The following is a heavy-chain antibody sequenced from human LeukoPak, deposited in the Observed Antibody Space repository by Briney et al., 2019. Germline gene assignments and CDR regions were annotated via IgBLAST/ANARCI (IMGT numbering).Heavy chain of an antibody. J-gene: IGHJ4*02. CDR1: GFTVRTHY. Sequence: GGSLRLSCAASGFTVRTHYLSWVRQAPGKGLEWVSVIYSGDSAYYADSVKGRFSVSRDNSKNTLNLQMNSLRADDTAVYYCAKEYYYGSGSSLTYSYFDYWGQGTLVTVSS. CDR2: IYSGDSA. D-gene: IGHD3-10*01. V-gene: IGHV3-66*01. CDR3: AKEYYYGSGSSLTYSYFDY.